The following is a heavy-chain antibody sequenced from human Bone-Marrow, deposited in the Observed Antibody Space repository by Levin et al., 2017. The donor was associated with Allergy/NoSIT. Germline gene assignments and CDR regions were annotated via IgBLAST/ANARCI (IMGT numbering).Heavy chain of an antibody. CDR2: IFHSGTT. CDR1: GGSISSNSFY. J-gene: IGHJ4*02. CDR3: AGDPPDISYFDY. V-gene: IGHV4-39*07. D-gene: IGHD1-14*01. Sequence: SQTLSLTCTVSGGSISSNSFYWGWVRQPPGKGLEWIGSIFHSGTTFYNPSLKSRVTLSVDTSKNQFSLQVASVTAADTAVYYCAGDPPDISYFDYSGQGIQVTVSS.